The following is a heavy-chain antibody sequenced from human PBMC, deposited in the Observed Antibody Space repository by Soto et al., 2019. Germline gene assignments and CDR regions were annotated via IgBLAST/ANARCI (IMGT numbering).Heavy chain of an antibody. CDR3: AHRQRYFDWLPPYFHY. CDR1: GFSLSTSGVG. J-gene: IGHJ4*02. Sequence: SGPTRVNPXQTLTLTCTFSGFSLSTSGVGVGWIRQPPGKALEWLALIYRNDDKRYSPSLKSRLTITKDTSKSQVVLTMTNMDPVDTATYYCAHRQRYFDWLPPYFHYWGQATLATVSS. V-gene: IGHV2-5*01. D-gene: IGHD3-9*01. CDR2: IYRNDDK.